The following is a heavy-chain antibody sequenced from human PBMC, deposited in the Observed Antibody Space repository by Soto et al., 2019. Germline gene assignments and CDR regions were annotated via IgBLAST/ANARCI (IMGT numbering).Heavy chain of an antibody. Sequence: QVQLVQSGAEVKKPGASVKVSCKASGYTFTSYAMHWVRQAPGQRLEWMGWINAGNGNTKYSQKFQGRVTITRDTSASTAYMELSSPRSEDTAVYYCATSAGYCSGGSCTPNFDYWGQGTLVTVSS. V-gene: IGHV1-3*01. D-gene: IGHD2-15*01. CDR1: GYTFTSYA. J-gene: IGHJ4*02. CDR3: ATSAGYCSGGSCTPNFDY. CDR2: INAGNGNT.